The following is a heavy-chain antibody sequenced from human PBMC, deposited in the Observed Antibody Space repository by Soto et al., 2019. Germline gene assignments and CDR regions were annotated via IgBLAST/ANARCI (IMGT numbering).Heavy chain of an antibody. V-gene: IGHV4-61*08. CDR3: ARSGYSYGPNPLLY. J-gene: IGHJ4*02. Sequence: SETLSLTCTVSGCSISSGGYYWSWIRQHPGKGLEWIGYIYYSGSTNYNPSLKSRVTISVDTSKNQFSLKLSSVTAADTAVYYCARSGYSYGPNPLLYWGQGTLVTVS. CDR1: GCSISSGGYY. D-gene: IGHD5-18*01. CDR2: IYYSGST.